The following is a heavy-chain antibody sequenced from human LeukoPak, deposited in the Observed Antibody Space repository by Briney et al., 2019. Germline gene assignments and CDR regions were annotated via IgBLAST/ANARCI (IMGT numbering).Heavy chain of an antibody. CDR3: ARDSLPYYYDSSGYPGDY. CDR2: IWYDGSNK. V-gene: IGHV3-33*01. J-gene: IGHJ4*02. Sequence: GGSLRLSCAASGFTFSSYGMHWVRQAPGKGPEWVAVIWYDGSNKYYADSVKGRFTISRDNSKNTLYLQMNSLRAEDTAVYYCARDSLPYYYDSSGYPGDYWGQGTLVTVSS. CDR1: GFTFSSYG. D-gene: IGHD3-22*01.